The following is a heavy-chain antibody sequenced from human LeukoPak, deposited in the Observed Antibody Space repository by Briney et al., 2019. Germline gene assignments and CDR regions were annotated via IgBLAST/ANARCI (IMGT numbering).Heavy chain of an antibody. CDR2: IYSGVST. J-gene: IGHJ3*01. D-gene: IGHD3-10*01. CDR1: GFTFTSNY. V-gene: IGHV3-66*01. CDR3: AREDYYGSGSWD. Sequence: GGSLRLSCAASGFTFTSNYMSWVRQAPGRGLEWVSVIYSGVSTFSADSVKGRFTISRDNSTITVYLQMNSLRAEDTAVYYCAREDYYGSGSWDWGQGTMVTVSS.